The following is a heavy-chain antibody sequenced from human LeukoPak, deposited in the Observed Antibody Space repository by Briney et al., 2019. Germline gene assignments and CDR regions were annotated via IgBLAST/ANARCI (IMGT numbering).Heavy chain of an antibody. CDR3: AKANSNWYFDL. J-gene: IGHJ2*01. CDR2: TSWNSGDK. V-gene: IGHV3-9*01. CDR1: DFNFNDYA. Sequence: GGSLRLSCAASDFNFNDYAMHLVRQAPGKGLEWVSGTSWNSGDKAYADSVKGRFTISRDNVKKSLYLQMNSLRSDDTAFYFCAKANSNWYFDLWGRGTLVSVSS.